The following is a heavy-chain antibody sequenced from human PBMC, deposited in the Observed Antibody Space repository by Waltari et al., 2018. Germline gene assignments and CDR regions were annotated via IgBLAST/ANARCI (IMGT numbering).Heavy chain of an antibody. Sequence: EVQLLESGGGLVQPGGSLRLSCAASGFTFSSYAMSWVRQAPGKGLEWVSAISGSGGSTYYADSVKGRFTISRDNSKNTLYLQMNSLRAEDTAVYYCAKDSGYSGSYYGAFDIWGQGTMVTVSS. D-gene: IGHD1-26*01. CDR3: AKDSGYSGSYYGAFDI. V-gene: IGHV3-23*01. J-gene: IGHJ3*02. CDR1: GFTFSSYA. CDR2: ISGSGGST.